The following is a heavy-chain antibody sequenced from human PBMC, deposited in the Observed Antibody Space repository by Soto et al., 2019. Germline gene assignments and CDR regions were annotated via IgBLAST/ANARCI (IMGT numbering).Heavy chain of an antibody. V-gene: IGHV4-59*08. D-gene: IGHD2-15*01. CDR1: GGSISSYY. Sequence: SETLSLTCTVSGGSISSYYWSWIRQPPGKGLEWIGYIYYSGTTNYNPSLNSRATISVDTSKNQFSLKLTSVTAADTAVYYCARTPYCIVGRCCPELWYIDIWDKGTTLTLSS. CDR3: ARTPYCIVGRCCPELWYIDI. J-gene: IGHJ6*04. CDR2: IYYSGTT.